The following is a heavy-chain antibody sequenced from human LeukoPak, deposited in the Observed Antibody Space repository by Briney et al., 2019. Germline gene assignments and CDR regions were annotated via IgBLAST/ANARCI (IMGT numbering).Heavy chain of an antibody. V-gene: IGHV1-69*04. Sequence: ASVKVSCKASGGTFSSYAISWVRQAPGQGLEWMGRIIPILGIANYAQKFQGRVTITADKSTSTAYMELSSLRSEDTAVYYCARDPSIVLMVYAIRDGMDVWGQGTTVTVSS. CDR3: ARDPSIVLMVYAIRDGMDV. CDR2: IIPILGIA. D-gene: IGHD2-8*01. J-gene: IGHJ6*02. CDR1: GGTFSSYA.